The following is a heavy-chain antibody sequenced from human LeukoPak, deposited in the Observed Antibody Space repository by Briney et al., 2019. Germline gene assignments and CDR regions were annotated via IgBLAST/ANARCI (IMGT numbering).Heavy chain of an antibody. D-gene: IGHD3-22*01. J-gene: IGHJ3*02. CDR3: ASQSDYYDSSGYWSASGAFDI. Sequence: ASVKVSCKASGGTFSSYAISRVRQAPGQGLEWMGGIIPIFGTANYAQKFQGRVTITADESTSTAYMELSSLRSEDTAVYYCASQSDYYDSSGYWSASGAFDIWGQGTMVTVSS. CDR1: GGTFSSYA. V-gene: IGHV1-69*13. CDR2: IIPIFGTA.